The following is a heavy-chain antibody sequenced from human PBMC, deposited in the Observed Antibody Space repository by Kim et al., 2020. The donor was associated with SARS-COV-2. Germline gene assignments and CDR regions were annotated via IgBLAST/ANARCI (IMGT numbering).Heavy chain of an antibody. D-gene: IGHD5-12*01. Sequence: ASVKVSCKASGYTFTGYYMHWVRQAPGQGLEWMGWINPNSGGTNYAQKFQGRVTMTRDTSISTAYMELSRLRSDDTAVYYCARGIPYSGYAWVFDYWGQGTLVTVSS. J-gene: IGHJ4*02. CDR3: ARGIPYSGYAWVFDY. CDR1: GYTFTGYY. V-gene: IGHV1-2*02. CDR2: INPNSGGT.